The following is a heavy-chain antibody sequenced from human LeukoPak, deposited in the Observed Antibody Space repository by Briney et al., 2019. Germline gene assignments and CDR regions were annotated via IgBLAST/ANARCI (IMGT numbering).Heavy chain of an antibody. D-gene: IGHD2-15*01. V-gene: IGHV3-48*04. J-gene: IGHJ4*02. Sequence: SGGSLRVSCAASGFTFSDYSMNWVRQAPGKGLDWISYIGIDSGNTNYADSVKGRFTISRDNAKNSLYLQMNSLRAEDTALYYCAKDLPLYCSGGSCPDFNGGFDYWGQGTLVTVSS. CDR1: GFTFSDYS. CDR2: IGIDSGNT. CDR3: AKDLPLYCSGGSCPDFNGGFDY.